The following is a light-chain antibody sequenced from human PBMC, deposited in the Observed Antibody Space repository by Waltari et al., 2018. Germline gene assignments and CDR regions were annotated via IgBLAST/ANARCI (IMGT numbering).Light chain of an antibody. J-gene: IGKJ2*01. V-gene: IGKV2-28*01. CDR2: LGS. CDR1: QSLLNSNGYTY. CDR3: MQALHTPYT. Sequence: DVVMTQSPASLPVTGGQPASISCRFSQSLLNSNGYTYFDWYLQKPGQSPQLLIYLGSNRGSGVPDRFSGSGSGTDFTLKISRVEAEDVGVYYCMQALHTPYTFGQGTKLEIK.